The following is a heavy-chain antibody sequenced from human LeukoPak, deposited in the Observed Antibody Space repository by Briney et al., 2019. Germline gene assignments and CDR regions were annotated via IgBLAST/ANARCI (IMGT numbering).Heavy chain of an antibody. CDR1: GGSISSYY. Sequence: PSETLALTCTVSGGSISSYYWSWIRQPPGKGLEWIGYIYYSGSTNYNPSLKSRVTISVDTSKNQFSLKLSSVTAADTAVYYCARDQKGGSTFYYYYGMDVWGQGTPVTVSS. CDR3: ARDQKGGSTFYYYYGMDV. V-gene: IGHV4-59*01. J-gene: IGHJ6*02. D-gene: IGHD2-15*01. CDR2: IYYSGST.